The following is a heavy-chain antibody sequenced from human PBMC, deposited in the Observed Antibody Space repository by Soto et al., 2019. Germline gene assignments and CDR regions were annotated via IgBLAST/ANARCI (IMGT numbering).Heavy chain of an antibody. CDR2: IYHSGST. D-gene: IGHD3-10*01. V-gene: IGHV4-30-2*01. CDR3: ARAIGWFGQLLGGYYFDY. CDR1: GGSISSGRYS. J-gene: IGHJ4*02. Sequence: QLQLQESGSGLVTPSQTLSLICAVCGGSISSGRYSWSWIRQPPGKGLEWIGYIYHSGSTYYNPSLKSRVTITVDRSKNQFSLKLSSVTAADTAVYYCARAIGWFGQLLGGYYFDYWGQGTLVTVSS.